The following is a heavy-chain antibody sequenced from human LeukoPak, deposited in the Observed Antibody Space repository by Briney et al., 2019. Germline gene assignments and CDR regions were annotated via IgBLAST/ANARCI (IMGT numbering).Heavy chain of an antibody. CDR3: ARSRVWSDYWGYFDY. CDR2: IYHSGSI. Sequence: PSETLSLTCTVSGGSITSYYWSWIRQPPGKGLEWIGYIYHSGSINYNPSLKSRVTISVDTSKNQFSLKLGSVAAADTAVYFCARSRVWSDYWGYFDYWGRGTLVTVSS. CDR1: GGSITSYY. D-gene: IGHD3-3*01. V-gene: IGHV4-59*13. J-gene: IGHJ4*02.